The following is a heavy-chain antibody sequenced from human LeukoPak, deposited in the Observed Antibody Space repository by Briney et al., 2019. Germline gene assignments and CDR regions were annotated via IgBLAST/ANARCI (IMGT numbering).Heavy chain of an antibody. V-gene: IGHV4-59*01. Sequence: SETLSLTCAVYGGSFSSYYWSWIRQPPGKGLEWIGYIYYSGSTNYNPSLKSRVTISVDTSKNQFSLKLSSVTAADTAVYYCARVGIAVADYYFDYWGQGTLVTVSS. J-gene: IGHJ4*02. CDR3: ARVGIAVADYYFDY. D-gene: IGHD6-19*01. CDR2: IYYSGST. CDR1: GGSFSSYY.